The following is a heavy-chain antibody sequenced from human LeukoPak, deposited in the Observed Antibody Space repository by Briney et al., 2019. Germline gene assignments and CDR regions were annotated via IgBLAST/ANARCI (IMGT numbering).Heavy chain of an antibody. J-gene: IGHJ4*02. CDR3: ASAEYCTSTSCRPYYLDY. V-gene: IGHV3-48*04. CDR1: GFTFSSYS. Sequence: QAGGSLRLSCTASGFTFSSYSMNWVRQAPGKGLEWVSYISSSSSNRYYADYVKGRFTISRDNAKNSLYLQMNSLRAEDTAVYYCASAEYCTSTSCRPYYLDYWGQGTLVTVSS. CDR2: ISSSSSNR. D-gene: IGHD2-2*01.